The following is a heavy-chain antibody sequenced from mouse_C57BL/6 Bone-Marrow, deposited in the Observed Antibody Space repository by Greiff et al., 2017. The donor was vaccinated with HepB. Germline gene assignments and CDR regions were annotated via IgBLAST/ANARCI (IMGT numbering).Heavy chain of an antibody. CDR1: GYAFSSSW. CDR3: ARSITGNYVGY. J-gene: IGHJ2*01. D-gene: IGHD1-1*01. CDR2: IYPGGGDT. V-gene: IGHV1-82*01. Sequence: QVQLQQSGPELVKPGASVKISCKASGYAFSSSWMNWVKQRPGKGLEWIGRIYPGGGDTNYNGKFKGKATLTADKSSSTAYMQLSSLTAEDTAVYFCARSITGNYVGYWGQGTTLTVSS.